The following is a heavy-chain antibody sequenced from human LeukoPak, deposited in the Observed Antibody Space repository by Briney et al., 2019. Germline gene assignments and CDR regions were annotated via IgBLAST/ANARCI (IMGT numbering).Heavy chain of an antibody. V-gene: IGHV1-24*01. J-gene: IGHJ4*02. D-gene: IGHD5-18*01. CDR3: AKDKSDTAMVPWYLAFRDY. CDR1: GYTLTELS. Sequence: ASVKVSCKVSGYTLTELSMHWVRQAPGKGLEWMGGFDPEDGETIYAQKFQGRVTMTEDTSTDTAYMELSSLRSEDTAVYYCAKDKSDTAMVPWYLAFRDYWGQGTLVTVSS. CDR2: FDPEDGET.